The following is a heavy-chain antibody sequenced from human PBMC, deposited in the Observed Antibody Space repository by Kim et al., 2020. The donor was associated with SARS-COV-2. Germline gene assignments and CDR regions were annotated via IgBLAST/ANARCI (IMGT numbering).Heavy chain of an antibody. V-gene: IGHV4-39*01. CDR1: GDSISSRSYY. CDR2: IYYTGAT. CDR3: ARRGGIVINDNY. Sequence: SETLSLTCIVSGDSISSRSYYWAWFRHPLGKGLEWIATIYYTGATYYNPSLQSRVTISVDTSKNQFSLNLRSVTATDTADYYCARRGGIVINDNYCGQGT. D-gene: IGHD1-1*01. J-gene: IGHJ4*02.